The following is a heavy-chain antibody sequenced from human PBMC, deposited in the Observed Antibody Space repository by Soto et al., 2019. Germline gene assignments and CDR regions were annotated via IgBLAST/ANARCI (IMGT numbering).Heavy chain of an antibody. CDR3: AIARVADSSLDH. CDR1: GFTFSNNA. J-gene: IGHJ4*01. Sequence: SLRLSCVGSGFTFSNNAMHWVRQAPGKGLECVAFISYDSSEIFYADSVKGRFTISRDNPENTLFLHMNSPRADDTAVYYCAIARVADSSLDHWGQGILVTVSS. CDR2: ISYDSSEI. V-gene: IGHV3-30*01. D-gene: IGHD3-3*01.